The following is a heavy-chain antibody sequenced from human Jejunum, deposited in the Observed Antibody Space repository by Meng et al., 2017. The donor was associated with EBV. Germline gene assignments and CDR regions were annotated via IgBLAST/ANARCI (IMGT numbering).Heavy chain of an antibody. V-gene: IGHV3-74*01. CDR3: ARDPGDSSGFFPSYFDY. Sequence: EVQLVESGGGLVHPGGSLRLSCAASGFTFSRNWMHWVRQAPGKGLVWVSRINSDDISTTYADSVKGRFTISRDNAKNTLYLQMNSLRVEDTAVYYCARDPGDSSGFFPSYFDYWGQGLLVTVSS. CDR1: GFTFSRNW. CDR2: INSDDIST. J-gene: IGHJ4*02. D-gene: IGHD3-22*01.